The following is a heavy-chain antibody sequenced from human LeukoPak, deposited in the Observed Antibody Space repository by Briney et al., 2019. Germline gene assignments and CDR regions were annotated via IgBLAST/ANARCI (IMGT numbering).Heavy chain of an antibody. CDR1: GGTFSSYA. CDR3: ARGGDGYNRRYYFDY. CDR2: IIPIFGTA. J-gene: IGHJ4*02. Sequence: ASVKVSCKASGGTFSSYAISWVRQAPGQGPEWMGGIIPIFGTANYAQKFQGRVTITTDESTSTAYMELSSLRSEDTAVYYCARGGDGYNRRYYFDYWGQGTLVTVSS. V-gene: IGHV1-69*05. D-gene: IGHD5-24*01.